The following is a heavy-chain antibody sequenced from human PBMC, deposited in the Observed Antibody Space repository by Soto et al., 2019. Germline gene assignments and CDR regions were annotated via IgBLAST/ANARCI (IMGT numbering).Heavy chain of an antibody. V-gene: IGHV2-5*02. D-gene: IGHD5-12*01. CDR1: GFSLSTSGVG. CDR2: IYWDEDK. Sequence: QITLKESGPPLVKPTQTLTLTCTFSGFSLSTSGVGVGWIRQPPGKALEWLAFIYWDEDKRYSPSLKSRLTTTYAXPXHHVVLTTTTIDPVDTATYYCAPLLRAGYPYWSFALWGRGTLITVSS. J-gene: IGHJ2*01. CDR3: APLLRAGYPYWSFAL.